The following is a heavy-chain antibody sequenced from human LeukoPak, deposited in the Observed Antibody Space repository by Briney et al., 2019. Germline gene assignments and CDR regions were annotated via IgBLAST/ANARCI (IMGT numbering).Heavy chain of an antibody. J-gene: IGHJ3*01. CDR1: GYTFTSYY. Sequence: GASVTVSCTASGYTFTSYYMHWVRQAPGQGHELMGWINTNSGGTNYAQKFHVRFTMTRYTSISTSYMELSRLRSDDTAVYYCARDPQYCGGVSCYLSRHDAFDVWGQGTIVTVSS. CDR3: ARDPQYCGGVSCYLSRHDAFDV. CDR2: INTNSGGT. V-gene: IGHV1-2*02. D-gene: IGHD2-15*01.